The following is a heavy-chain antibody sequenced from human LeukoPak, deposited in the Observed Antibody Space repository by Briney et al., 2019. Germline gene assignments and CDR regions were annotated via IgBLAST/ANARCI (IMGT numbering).Heavy chain of an antibody. D-gene: IGHD3-22*01. Sequence: SQTLSLTCTVSGGSISSGSYYWSWIRQPAGKGLEWIGRIYTSGSTKYNPSLKSRVTISVDTSKNQFSLKLSSVTAADTAVYYCARDFFHYDSSEDYWGQGTLVTVSS. J-gene: IGHJ4*02. CDR3: ARDFFHYDSSEDY. CDR1: GGSISSGSYY. CDR2: IYTSGST. V-gene: IGHV4-61*02.